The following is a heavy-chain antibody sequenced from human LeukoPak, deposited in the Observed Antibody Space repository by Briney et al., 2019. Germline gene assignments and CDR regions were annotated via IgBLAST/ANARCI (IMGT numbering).Heavy chain of an antibody. V-gene: IGHV4-30-4*01. D-gene: IGHD3-22*01. CDR3: ARDKYDSSGYYNWFDP. CDR2: IYYSGST. Sequence: PSETLSLTCTVSGGSISSGDYYWSWIRQPPGKGLEWIGYIYYSGSTYSNPSLKSRVTISVDTSKNQFSLKLSSVTAADTAVYYCARDKYDSSGYYNWFDPWGQGTLVTVSS. CDR1: GGSISSGDYY. J-gene: IGHJ5*02.